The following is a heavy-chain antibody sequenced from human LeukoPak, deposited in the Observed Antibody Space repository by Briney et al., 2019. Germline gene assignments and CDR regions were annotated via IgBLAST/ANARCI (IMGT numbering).Heavy chain of an antibody. CDR2: INWNSDSI. D-gene: IGHD3-16*01. V-gene: IGHV3-9*01. CDR1: GFTFDDYA. J-gene: IGHJ3*02. CDR3: ARVGGELHAFDI. Sequence: PGRSLRLSCAVSGFTFDDYAMHWVRHVPGKGLEWVSGINWNSDSIGYADSVKGRFTISRDNAKNSLYLQLNSLRAEDTALYHCARVGGELHAFDIWGQGTVVIVSS.